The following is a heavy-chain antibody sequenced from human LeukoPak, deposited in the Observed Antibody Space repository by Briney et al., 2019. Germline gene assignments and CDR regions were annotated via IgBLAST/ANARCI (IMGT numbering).Heavy chain of an antibody. Sequence: SQTLSLTCAVSGGSISSGGYSWSWIRQAPGKGLEWIGYIYQSGSTYYNPSLKSRVTISVDRSKNQFSLKLSSVTAADTAVYYCARVNYYDSSGFYFGFWGQGTLVTVSS. J-gene: IGHJ4*02. CDR3: ARVNYYDSSGFYFGF. D-gene: IGHD3-22*01. V-gene: IGHV4-30-2*01. CDR1: GGSISSGGYS. CDR2: IYQSGST.